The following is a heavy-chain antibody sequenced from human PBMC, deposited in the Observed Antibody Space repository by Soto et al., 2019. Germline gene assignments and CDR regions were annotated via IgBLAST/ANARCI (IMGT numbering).Heavy chain of an antibody. D-gene: IGHD3-22*01. CDR2: VYYSGST. J-gene: IGHJ2*01. CDR3: ARMSYYYDKWYFDL. V-gene: IGHV4-30-4*01. Sequence: SETLSLTCTVSGDSINNNDYYWNWIRQAPGKGLEWIGYVYYSGSTYYIPSLKSRLSMSVDTSKNQFSLKLSSVTAADTAIYYCARMSYYYDKWYFDLWGRGTLVTVSS. CDR1: GDSINNNDYY.